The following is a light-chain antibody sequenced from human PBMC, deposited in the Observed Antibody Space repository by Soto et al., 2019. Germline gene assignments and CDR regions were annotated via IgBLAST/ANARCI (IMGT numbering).Light chain of an antibody. CDR2: EVR. V-gene: IGLV2-14*01. Sequence: QSVLTQPASVSGSPGQSITIYCTGTSXDVGAYNYVSWYQQYPGKAPKVIIFEVRKRPSGVSNRFSGSKSGDTASLTISGLQAEDEADYYCSSYRSSTTFVFGPGTKVTVL. CDR3: SSYRSSTTFV. CDR1: SXDVGAYNY. J-gene: IGLJ1*01.